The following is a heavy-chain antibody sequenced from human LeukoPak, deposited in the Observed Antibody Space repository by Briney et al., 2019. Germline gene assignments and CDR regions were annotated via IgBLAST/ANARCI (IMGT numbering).Heavy chain of an antibody. V-gene: IGHV4-61*02. CDR3: ARGVISSWSYYFDY. CDR1: GGSISSGSYY. J-gene: IGHJ4*02. CDR2: IYTSGST. Sequence: PSQTLSLTCTVSGGSISSGSYYWSWIRQPAGKGLEWIGRIYTSGSTNYNPSLKSRVTISVDTSKNQFSLKLSSVTAADTAVYYCARGVISSWSYYFDYWGQGTLVTVSS. D-gene: IGHD6-13*01.